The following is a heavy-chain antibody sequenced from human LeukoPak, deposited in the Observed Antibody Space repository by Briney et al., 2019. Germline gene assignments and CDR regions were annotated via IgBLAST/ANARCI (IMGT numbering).Heavy chain of an antibody. CDR2: MNPDSGNT. V-gene: IGHV1-8*03. J-gene: IGHJ6*03. D-gene: IGHD2-15*01. CDR1: GYTFTSYD. Sequence: ASVKVSCKASGYTFTSYDINWVRQATGQGLEWMGWMNPDSGNTGYAQKFQGRVTITRNTSISTAYMELSSLRSEDTAVYYCARNKFLCSGGSCYPSYYYYYMDVWGKGTTVTVSS. CDR3: ARNKFLCSGGSCYPSYYYYYMDV.